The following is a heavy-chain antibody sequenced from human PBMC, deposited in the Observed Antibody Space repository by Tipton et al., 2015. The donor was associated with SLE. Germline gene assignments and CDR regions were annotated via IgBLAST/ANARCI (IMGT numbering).Heavy chain of an antibody. J-gene: IGHJ4*02. V-gene: IGHV1-69*05. Sequence: QLVQSGAEVKRPGSSVKVSCKASGGTFSSYAISWVRQAPGQGLEWMGGIIPIFGTANYAQKFQGRVTITTDESTSSAYMELSSLRSEDPAVYSCAGTARGGFDYWGQGTLVTVSS. CDR1: GGTFSSYA. D-gene: IGHD5-18*01. CDR2: IIPIFGTA. CDR3: AGTARGGFDY.